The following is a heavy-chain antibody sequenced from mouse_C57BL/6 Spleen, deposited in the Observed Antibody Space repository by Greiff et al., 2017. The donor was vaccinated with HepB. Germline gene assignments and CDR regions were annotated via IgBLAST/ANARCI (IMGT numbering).Heavy chain of an antibody. Sequence: VQLQQSGPELVKPGASVKISCKASGYSFTGYYMNWVKQSPEKSLEWIGEINPSTGGTTYNQKFKAKATLTVDKSSSTAYMQLKSLTSEDSAVYYCARSDYGVATDWYFDVWGTGTTVTVSS. D-gene: IGHD1-1*01. CDR3: ARSDYGVATDWYFDV. CDR1: GYSFTGYY. J-gene: IGHJ1*03. CDR2: INPSTGGT. V-gene: IGHV1-42*01.